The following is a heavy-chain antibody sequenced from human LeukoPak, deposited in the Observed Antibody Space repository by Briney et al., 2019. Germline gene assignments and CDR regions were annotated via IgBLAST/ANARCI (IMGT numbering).Heavy chain of an antibody. D-gene: IGHD3-10*01. CDR2: IYHDGST. CDR1: GGSISSNNW. CDR3: ARRFGESPSYYFDY. V-gene: IGHV4-4*02. Sequence: PSETLSLTCAVSGGSISSNNWWIWVRQSPEKGLEWIGEIYHDGSTNYNPSLKSRVTISLDRSKNNFSLKLSSVTAADTAVYYCARRFGESPSYYFDYWGQGTLVTVSS. J-gene: IGHJ4*02.